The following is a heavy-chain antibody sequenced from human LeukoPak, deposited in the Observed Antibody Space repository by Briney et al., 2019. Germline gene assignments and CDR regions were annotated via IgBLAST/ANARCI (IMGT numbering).Heavy chain of an antibody. CDR1: GYSFTSYG. V-gene: IGHV1-18*01. D-gene: IGHD3-9*01. Sequence: GESLKISCKGSGYSFTSYGISWVRQAPGQGLEWMGWISAYNGNTNYAQKLQGRVTMTTDTSTSTAYMELRSLRSDDTAVYYCARALYYDILTGNSIDYWGQGTLVTVSS. CDR3: ARALYYDILTGNSIDY. J-gene: IGHJ4*02. CDR2: ISAYNGNT.